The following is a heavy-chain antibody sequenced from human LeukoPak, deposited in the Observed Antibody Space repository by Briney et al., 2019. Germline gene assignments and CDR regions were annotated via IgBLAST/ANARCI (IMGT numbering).Heavy chain of an antibody. CDR3: ARLGAYCGGDCYPGDFDY. CDR1: GGSISSYY. V-gene: IGHV4-59*08. D-gene: IGHD2-21*02. CDR2: IYYSGST. Sequence: SETLSLTYTVSGGSISSYYWSWIRQPPGKGLEWIGYIYYSGSTNYNPSLKSRVTISVDTTKNQFSLKLSSVTAADTAVYYCARLGAYCGGDCYPGDFDYWGQGTLVTVSS. J-gene: IGHJ4*02.